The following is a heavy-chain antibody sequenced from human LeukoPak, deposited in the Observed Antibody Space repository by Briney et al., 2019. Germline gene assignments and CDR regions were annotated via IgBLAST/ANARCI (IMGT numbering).Heavy chain of an antibody. CDR2: MRSTTQTYAT. CDR1: GFTFSDSG. J-gene: IGHJ4*02. V-gene: IGHV3-73*01. Sequence: GGSLKLSCAASGFTFSDSGMHWVRQAPGKGLEWVGRMRSTTQTYATAYAASVKGRFTISRDDSKNTAFLQMNSLKAEDTAVYYCTNYDDSSDLWGYWGQGTLVSVSS. CDR3: TNYDDSSDLWGY. D-gene: IGHD3-22*01.